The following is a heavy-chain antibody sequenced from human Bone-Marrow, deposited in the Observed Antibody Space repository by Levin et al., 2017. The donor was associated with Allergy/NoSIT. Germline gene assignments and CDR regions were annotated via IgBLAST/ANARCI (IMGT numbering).Heavy chain of an antibody. D-gene: IGHD6-19*01. J-gene: IGHJ4*02. Sequence: VASVKVSCKASGYTFTSYYMHWVRQAPGQGLEWMGIINPSGGSTSYAQKFQGRVTMTRDTSTSTVYMELSSLRSEDTAVYYCARLGNLGSGWYRRYYFDYWGQGTLVTVSS. V-gene: IGHV1-46*01. CDR2: INPSGGST. CDR1: GYTFTSYY. CDR3: ARLGNLGSGWYRRYYFDY.